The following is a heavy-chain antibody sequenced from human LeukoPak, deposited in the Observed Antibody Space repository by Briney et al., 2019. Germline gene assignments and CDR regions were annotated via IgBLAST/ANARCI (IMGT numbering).Heavy chain of an antibody. Sequence: SETLSLTCTVSGGSISSSSYYWGWIRQPPGKGLEWIGSIYYSGSAYYNPSLKSRVTISVDTSKNQFSLKLSSVTAADTAVYYCARDSSSWFDYWGQGTLVTVSS. V-gene: IGHV4-39*07. D-gene: IGHD6-13*01. CDR3: ARDSSSWFDY. J-gene: IGHJ4*02. CDR1: GGSISSSSYY. CDR2: IYYSGSA.